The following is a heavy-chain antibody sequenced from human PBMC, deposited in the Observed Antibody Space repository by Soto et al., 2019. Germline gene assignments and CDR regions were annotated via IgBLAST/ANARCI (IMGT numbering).Heavy chain of an antibody. V-gene: IGHV4-59*01. J-gene: IGHJ2*01. CDR1: GASIRSYY. D-gene: IGHD3-22*01. CDR2: IYYSGGT. Sequence: QVQLRESGPGLVKSSETLSLTCTVSGASIRSYYWSWIRQPLGKGLEWIGYIYYSGGTNYNPSLKSRVTISLDTSKSQCSLKLSSVTAADTAVYYCARPWTTRNYDNSYFDLWGRGTLVTVS. CDR3: ARPWTTRNYDNSYFDL.